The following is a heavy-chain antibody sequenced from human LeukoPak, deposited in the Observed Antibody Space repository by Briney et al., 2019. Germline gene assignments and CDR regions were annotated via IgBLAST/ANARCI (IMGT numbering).Heavy chain of an antibody. CDR3: AKDWGSSGWYNYFDP. V-gene: IGHV3-30*18. D-gene: IGHD6-19*01. CDR2: ISYNGNSK. Sequence: GTSLRLSCAVSGFTISSHGMHWVRQAPGKGLEWVAMISYNGNSKYHGDSVKGRFTISRDNSKDTLYLEMDSLRTEDTAVYYCAKDWGSSGWYNYFDPWGQGTLVTVSS. J-gene: IGHJ5*02. CDR1: GFTISSHG.